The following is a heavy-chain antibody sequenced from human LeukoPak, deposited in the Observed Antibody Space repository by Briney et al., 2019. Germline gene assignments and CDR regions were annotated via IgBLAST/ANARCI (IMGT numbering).Heavy chain of an antibody. Sequence: ASVKVSFKVSGYTLTELSMHWVRQDPGKGLEWMGGFDPEDGETIYAQKFQGRVTMTEDTSTDTAYMELSSLRSEGTAVYYCATVPHYYGSGSYPPIRFDYWGQGTLVTVSS. V-gene: IGHV1-24*01. CDR3: ATVPHYYGSGSYPPIRFDY. J-gene: IGHJ4*02. CDR2: FDPEDGET. CDR1: GYTLTELS. D-gene: IGHD3-10*01.